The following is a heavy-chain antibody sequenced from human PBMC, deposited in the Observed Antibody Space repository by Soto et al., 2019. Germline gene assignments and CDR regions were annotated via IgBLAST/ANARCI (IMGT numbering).Heavy chain of an antibody. CDR3: ARQTDDSYTFNAFDI. CDR2: IYYRGST. CDR1: GDSIRSSSHY. V-gene: IGHV4-39*01. Sequence: PSETLSLTCTVSGDSIRSSSHYWAWNRQPPGKGLQWIGNIYYRGSTNYNPSLKSPVTISVDTSKNQFSLKLSSVTAADTAVYYCARQTDDSYTFNAFDIWGQGTMVTVSS. J-gene: IGHJ3*02. D-gene: IGHD3-16*01.